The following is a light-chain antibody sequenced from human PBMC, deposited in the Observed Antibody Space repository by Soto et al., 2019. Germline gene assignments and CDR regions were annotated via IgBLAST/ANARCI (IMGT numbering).Light chain of an antibody. CDR1: SGHSNYA. V-gene: IGLV4-69*01. CDR3: QTWGSGIVV. J-gene: IGLJ2*01. Sequence: MLTQSPSASASLGASVKLTCTLSSGHSNYAIAWHQQQSEKGPRYLMKLNSDGSHSKGDGIPDRFSGSSSGAERYLTTSSLQSEDEADYYCQTWGSGIVVFGGGTKLTVL. CDR2: LNSDGSH.